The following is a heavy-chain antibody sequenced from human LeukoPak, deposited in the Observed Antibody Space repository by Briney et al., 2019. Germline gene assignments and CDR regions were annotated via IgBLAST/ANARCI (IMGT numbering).Heavy chain of an antibody. Sequence: ASVKVSCKASGGTFSSYAISWVRQAPGQGLEWMGGIIPIFGTANYAQKFQGRVTITTDESTSTAYMEPSSLRSEDTAVYYCARLLQLWPHYYMDVWGKGTTVTVSS. V-gene: IGHV1-69*05. D-gene: IGHD5-18*01. J-gene: IGHJ6*03. CDR2: IIPIFGTA. CDR3: ARLLQLWPHYYMDV. CDR1: GGTFSSYA.